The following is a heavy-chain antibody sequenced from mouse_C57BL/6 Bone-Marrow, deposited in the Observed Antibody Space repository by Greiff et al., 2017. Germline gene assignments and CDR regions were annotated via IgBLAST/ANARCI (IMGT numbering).Heavy chain of an antibody. D-gene: IGHD1-1*01. CDR1: GFTFSDAW. J-gene: IGHJ1*03. Sequence: EVKLVESGGGLVQPGGSMKLSCAASGFTFSDAWMDWVRQSPEKGLEWVAEIRNKANNHATYYAESVKGRFTISRDDSKSSVYLQMNSLRAEDTGIYYCTRPIYYYGSSYEDWYFDVWGTGTTVTVSS. V-gene: IGHV6-6*01. CDR3: TRPIYYYGSSYEDWYFDV. CDR2: IRNKANNHAT.